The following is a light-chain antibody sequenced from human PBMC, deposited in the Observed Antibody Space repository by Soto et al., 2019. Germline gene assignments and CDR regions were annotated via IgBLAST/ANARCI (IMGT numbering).Light chain of an antibody. CDR1: QSVSSY. J-gene: IGKJ1*01. V-gene: IGKV3-11*01. CDR2: DAS. CDR3: QQRSDWPRT. Sequence: EIVMTQSPATLSVSPGERAALFFRASQSVSSYLAWYQQKPGQAPRLLIYDASNRATGIPARFSGSGSGTDFSLTISSLEPEDFAVYYCQQRSDWPRTFGQGTKVDIK.